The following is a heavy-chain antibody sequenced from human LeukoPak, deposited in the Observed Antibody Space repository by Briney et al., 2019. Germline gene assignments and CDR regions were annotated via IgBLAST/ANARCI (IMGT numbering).Heavy chain of an antibody. CDR2: INHSGST. CDR3: ARNIPPGDYPYYFDY. Sequence: PSQTLSLTCTVSGGSISNGGYYWSWIRQSPGKGPEWISEINHSGSTNYHPSLKSRVTIAVDSSKKQFSLRLSSVTAADTAVYYCARNIPPGDYPYYFDYWGQGTLVTVSS. J-gene: IGHJ4*02. CDR1: GGSISNGGYY. V-gene: IGHV4-30-2*06. D-gene: IGHD7-27*01.